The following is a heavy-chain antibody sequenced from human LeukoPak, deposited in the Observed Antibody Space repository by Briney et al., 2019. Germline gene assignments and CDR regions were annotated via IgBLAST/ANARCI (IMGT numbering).Heavy chain of an antibody. CDR1: GGSISSYY. V-gene: IGHV4-59*01. D-gene: IGHD6-19*01. Sequence: SETLSLTCFVSGGSISSYYWSWIRQPPGKGQEWIGYIYYSGSTNYNPSLKSRVTISVDTSKNQFSLRLSSVTAADTAVYYRARVIAVTGAFNAFDIWGQGTMVTVSS. J-gene: IGHJ3*02. CDR3: ARVIAVTGAFNAFDI. CDR2: IYYSGST.